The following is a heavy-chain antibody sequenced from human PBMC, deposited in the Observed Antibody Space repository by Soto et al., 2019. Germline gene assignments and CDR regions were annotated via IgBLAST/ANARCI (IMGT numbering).Heavy chain of an antibody. D-gene: IGHD3-9*01. CDR2: IVVGSGNT. CDR1: GFTFTSSA. V-gene: IGHV1-58*01. J-gene: IGHJ6*02. CDR3: AAAQGRYFEWLLAIDYGMDV. Sequence: GASVKGSCKASGFTFTSSAVQWVRQARGQRLEWIGWIVVGSGNTNYAQKFQERVTITRDMSTSTAYMELSSLRSEDTAVYYCAAAQGRYFEWLLAIDYGMDVWGQGTTVTVPS.